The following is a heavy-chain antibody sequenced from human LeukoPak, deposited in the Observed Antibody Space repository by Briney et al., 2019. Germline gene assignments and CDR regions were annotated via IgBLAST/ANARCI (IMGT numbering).Heavy chain of an antibody. V-gene: IGHV1-46*01. J-gene: IGHJ4*02. CDR2: IDPSGGST. Sequence: ASVKVSCKASGYTFTNYYIHWVRQAPGQGLEWMGIIDPSGGSTAYAQKFQGRVTMTRDTSTSTVHMELRSLTSEDTAVYYCARNDQRGYNHRSPDYWGQGTLVIVSS. CDR3: ARNDQRGYNHRSPDY. D-gene: IGHD5-18*01. CDR1: GYTFTNYY.